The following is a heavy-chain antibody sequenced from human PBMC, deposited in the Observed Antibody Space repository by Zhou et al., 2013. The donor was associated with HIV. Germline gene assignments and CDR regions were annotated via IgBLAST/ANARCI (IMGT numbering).Heavy chain of an antibody. D-gene: IGHD6-19*01. CDR3: ARDPPIAVDTLPPTFDI. V-gene: IGHV1-18*01. J-gene: IGHJ3*02. Sequence: QFQLVQSGAEVKKPGASVKVSCKASGYTFIIYGISWVRQAPGQGLEWMGWISADNGNTNYAQKLQGRVTMTTDTSTSTAYMELRSLRSDDTAVYYCARDPPIAVDTLPPTFDIWAKGPWSPSLQ. CDR2: ISADNGNT. CDR1: GYTFIIYG.